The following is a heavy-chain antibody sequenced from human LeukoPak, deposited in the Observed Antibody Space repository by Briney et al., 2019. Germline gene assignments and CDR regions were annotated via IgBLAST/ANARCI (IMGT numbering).Heavy chain of an antibody. J-gene: IGHJ4*02. CDR1: GYTFTSSD. V-gene: IGHV1-8*01. D-gene: IGHD3-10*01. CDR2: MNPNSGNT. Sequence: ASVKVSCKASGYTFTSSDINWVRQATGQGLEWMGWMNPNSGNTGYAQKFQGRVTMTRNTSISTAYMELSSLRSEDTTVYYCASGVHVDGSGSYXLXXWGQXTLVT. CDR3: ASGVHVDGSGSYXLXX.